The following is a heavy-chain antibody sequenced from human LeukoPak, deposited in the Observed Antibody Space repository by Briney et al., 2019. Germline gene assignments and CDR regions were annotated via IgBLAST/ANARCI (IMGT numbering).Heavy chain of an antibody. V-gene: IGHV3-30*02. D-gene: IGHD2-15*01. CDR2: IRYDGSKK. Sequence: GGSLRLSCAASGFTFSSYGMHWVRQAPGKGLEWVAFIRYDGSKKYYADSVKGRFTISRDNSKNTLCLQMNSLRAEDTAVYYCAKGAKRLGYCSGGTCYSNYDYYYMDVWGKGTTVTISS. J-gene: IGHJ6*03. CDR1: GFTFSSYG. CDR3: AKGAKRLGYCSGGTCYSNYDYYYMDV.